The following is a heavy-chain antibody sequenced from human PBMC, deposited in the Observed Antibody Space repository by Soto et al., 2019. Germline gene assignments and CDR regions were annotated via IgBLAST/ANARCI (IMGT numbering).Heavy chain of an antibody. CDR2: IYYSGST. D-gene: IGHD3-10*01. V-gene: IGHV4-39*01. J-gene: IGHJ6*02. CDR1: GGSISSSSYY. Sequence: SETLSLTCTVSGGSISSSSYYWGWIRQPPGKGLEWIGSIYYSGSTYYNPSLKSRFTISVDTSKNQFSLKLSSVTAADTAVYYFSRQSGSGSYLGVHYYYGMDVWGQETTVTVSS. CDR3: SRQSGSGSYLGVHYYYGMDV.